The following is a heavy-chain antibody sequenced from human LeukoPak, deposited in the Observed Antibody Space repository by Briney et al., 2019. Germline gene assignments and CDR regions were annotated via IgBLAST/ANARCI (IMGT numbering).Heavy chain of an antibody. V-gene: IGHV3-23*01. J-gene: IGHJ4*02. CDR2: ISGSGGST. CDR1: GFTFSSYA. Sequence: PGGSLRLSCAASGFTFSSYAMSWVRQAPGKGLEWVSAISGSGGSTYYADSVKGRFTISRDNSKNTLYLQMNSLRAEDTAVYYCAKDTGVRYYGSGSYYNWGQGTLVTVSS. D-gene: IGHD3-10*01. CDR3: AKDTGVRYYGSGSYYN.